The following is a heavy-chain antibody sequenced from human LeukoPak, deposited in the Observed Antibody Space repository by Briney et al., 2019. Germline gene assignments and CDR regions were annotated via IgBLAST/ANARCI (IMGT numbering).Heavy chain of an antibody. V-gene: IGHV3-23*01. CDR2: IGARDGRT. Sequence: GGSLRLSCAASGFTFRNYAMTWVRQAPGKGLDWVALIGARDGRTYYADPVKGRFTISRDNAKNSLYLQMSNLRAEDTAVYFCARGGGLDVWGQGATVTVSS. J-gene: IGHJ6*02. D-gene: IGHD3-16*01. CDR1: GFTFRNYA. CDR3: ARGGGLDV.